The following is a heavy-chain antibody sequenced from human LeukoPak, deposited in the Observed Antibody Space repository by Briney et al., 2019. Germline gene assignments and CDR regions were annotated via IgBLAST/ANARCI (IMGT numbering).Heavy chain of an antibody. CDR3: ARSRSGYYGDVDY. D-gene: IGHD3-3*01. Sequence: PSETLSLTCTVSGGSISNYYWGWIRQHPGKGLEWIGHIYYSGSTYYNPSLKGRVTISVDTSKNQFSLKLSSVTAADTAVYYCARSRSGYYGDVDYWGQGTLVTVSS. J-gene: IGHJ4*02. CDR2: IYYSGST. CDR1: GGSISNYY. V-gene: IGHV4-59*06.